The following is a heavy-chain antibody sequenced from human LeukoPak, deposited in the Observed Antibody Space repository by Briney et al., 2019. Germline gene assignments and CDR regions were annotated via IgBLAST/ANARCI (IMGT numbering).Heavy chain of an antibody. CDR1: GFSFSSYA. J-gene: IGHJ4*02. Sequence: GGSLRLSCAASGFSFSSYAMSWVRQAPGKGLEWISAFSGSGGSTYYADSVKGRFTISRDNSKNTLYLQMDSLRAEDTAIYYCAKSGYNRFDYWGQGTLVTVSS. D-gene: IGHD5-24*01. V-gene: IGHV3-23*01. CDR3: AKSGYNRFDY. CDR2: FSGSGGST.